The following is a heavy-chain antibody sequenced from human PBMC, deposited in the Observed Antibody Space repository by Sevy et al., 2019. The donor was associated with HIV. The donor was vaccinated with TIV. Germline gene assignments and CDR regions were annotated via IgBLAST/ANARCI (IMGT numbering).Heavy chain of an antibody. Sequence: GGSLRLSCAASGFTFSSYGMHWVRQAPGKGLEWVTVISFDGSDKYYADSVKGRFTITRDNTKNTLYLQMNSLRAEETAEYYWAKERTPYRSSWYGSYPMDVWGQGTTVTVSS. CDR2: ISFDGSDK. J-gene: IGHJ6*02. D-gene: IGHD6-13*01. CDR3: AKERTPYRSSWYGSYPMDV. V-gene: IGHV3-30*18. CDR1: GFTFSSYG.